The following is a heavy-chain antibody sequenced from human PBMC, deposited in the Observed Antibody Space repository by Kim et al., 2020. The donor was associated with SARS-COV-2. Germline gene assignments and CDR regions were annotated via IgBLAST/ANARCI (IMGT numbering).Heavy chain of an antibody. CDR2: ISYDGSNK. V-gene: IGHV3-30-3*01. CDR3: ATGQKWYSSSSGAFDI. J-gene: IGHJ3*02. D-gene: IGHD6-6*01. Sequence: GGSLRLSCAASGFTFSSYAMHWVRQAPGKGLEWVAVISYDGSNKYYADSVKGRFTISRDNSKNTLYLQMNSLRAEDTAVYYCATGQKWYSSSSGAFDIWGQGTMVTVSS. CDR1: GFTFSSYA.